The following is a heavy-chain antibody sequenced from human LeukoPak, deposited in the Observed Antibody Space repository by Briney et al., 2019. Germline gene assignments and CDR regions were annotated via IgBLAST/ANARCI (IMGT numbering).Heavy chain of an antibody. V-gene: IGHV4-61*02. CDR2: IYTSGST. D-gene: IGHD6-19*01. Sequence: SETLSLTCTVSGGSISSGSYYWSWIRQPAGKGLEWIGRIYTSGSTNYNPSLKSRVTISVDTSKNQFSLKLSSVTAADTAVYYCARDAWAVAGIDYWGQGTLVTVSS. CDR3: ARDAWAVAGIDY. J-gene: IGHJ4*02. CDR1: GGSISSGSYY.